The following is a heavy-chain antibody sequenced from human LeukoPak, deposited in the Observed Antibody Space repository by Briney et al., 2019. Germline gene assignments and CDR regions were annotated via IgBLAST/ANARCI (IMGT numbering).Heavy chain of an antibody. Sequence: PGGSLRLSCAASGFTFSDYYMSWIRQAPGKGLEWVSYISSSGSTIYYADFVKGRFTISRDNAKNSLYLQMNSLRAEDTAVYHCAREGLSSGYEGSNDAFDIWGQGTMVTVSS. CDR1: GFTFSDYY. CDR3: AREGLSSGYEGSNDAFDI. CDR2: ISSSGSTI. D-gene: IGHD3-22*01. J-gene: IGHJ3*02. V-gene: IGHV3-11*04.